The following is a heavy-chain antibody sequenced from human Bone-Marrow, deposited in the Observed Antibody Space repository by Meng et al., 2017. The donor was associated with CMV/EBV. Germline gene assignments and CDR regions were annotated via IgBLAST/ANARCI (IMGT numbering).Heavy chain of an antibody. J-gene: IGHJ4*02. CDR2: IYSGGST. D-gene: IGHD2-2*01. CDR3: ARGHQLLPDY. Sequence: GGSLRLSCTVSGYSISSGYYWGWIRQPPGKGLEWVSVIYSGGSTYYADSVKGRFTISRDNSKNTLYLQMNSLRAEDTAVYYCARGHQLLPDYWGQGTLVTVSS. CDR1: GYSISSGYY. V-gene: IGHV3-53*01.